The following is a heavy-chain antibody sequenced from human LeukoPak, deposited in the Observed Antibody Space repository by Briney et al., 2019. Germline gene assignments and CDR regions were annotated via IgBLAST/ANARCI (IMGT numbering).Heavy chain of an antibody. CDR2: IIPIFGTA. D-gene: IGHD3-3*01. CDR3: AREGRGYYDFWSGYYFDY. J-gene: IGHJ4*02. CDR1: GGTFSSYA. Sequence: SVEVSCKASGGTFSSYAISWVRQAPGQGLEWMGGIIPIFGTANYAQKFQGRVTITTDESTSTAYMELSCLRSEDTAVYYCAREGRGYYDFWSGYYFDYWGQGTLVTVSS. V-gene: IGHV1-69*05.